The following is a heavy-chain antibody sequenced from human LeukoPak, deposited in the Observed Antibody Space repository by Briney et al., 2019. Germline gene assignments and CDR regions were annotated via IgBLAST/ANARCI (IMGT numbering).Heavy chain of an antibody. V-gene: IGHV3-30*02. D-gene: IGHD3-10*01. CDR1: GFTFSSYG. CDR2: IRYDGSNK. CDR3: ARDIMVRGNVVDY. J-gene: IGHJ4*02. Sequence: GGSLRLSCAASGFTFSSYGMHWVRQAPGKGLEWVAFIRYDGSNKYYADSVKGRFTISRDNSKNTLYLQMNSLRAEDTAVYYCARDIMVRGNVVDYWGQGTLVTVSS.